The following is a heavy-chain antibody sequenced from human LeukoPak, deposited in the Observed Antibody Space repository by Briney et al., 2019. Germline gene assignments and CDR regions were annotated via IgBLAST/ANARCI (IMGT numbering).Heavy chain of an antibody. D-gene: IGHD2-21*02. Sequence: GGSLRLSCAASGFTFSSYEMNWVRQAPGKGVEWVSYISSRGSTIYYADSVKGRFTISRDNAKNSLYLQMNSLRAEETAVYYCARDLRMVTAPRVSYNWFDPWGQGTLVTVSS. CDR3: ARDLRMVTAPRVSYNWFDP. J-gene: IGHJ5*02. CDR2: ISSRGSTI. CDR1: GFTFSSYE. V-gene: IGHV3-48*03.